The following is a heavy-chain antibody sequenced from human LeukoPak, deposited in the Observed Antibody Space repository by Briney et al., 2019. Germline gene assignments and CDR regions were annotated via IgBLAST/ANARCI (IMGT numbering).Heavy chain of an antibody. CDR3: ARVRGGSGRSYAADAFDI. J-gene: IGHJ3*02. D-gene: IGHD1-26*01. V-gene: IGHV3-74*01. Sequence: GGSLRLSCAASGFTFSGYWMHWVRQAPGKGPVWVSRINSDGSSSSYADSVKGRFTISRDNAKNTLYLQMNSLRAEDTAVYYCARVRGGSGRSYAADAFDIWGQGTMVTVSS. CDR2: INSDGSSS. CDR1: GFTFSGYW.